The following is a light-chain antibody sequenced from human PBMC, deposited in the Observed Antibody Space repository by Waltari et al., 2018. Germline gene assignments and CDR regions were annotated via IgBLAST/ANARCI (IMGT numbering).Light chain of an antibody. CDR1: ESVLYSSNNKNH. J-gene: IGKJ4*01. V-gene: IGKV4-1*01. Sequence: DIVMTQSPESLAVSLGERATINCKSSESVLYSSNNKNHLAWYQQKPGQPPKLLLYWASTRKSGVPDRFRGSGSETDFTLTVTSLQAEDVAVYYCQQYYSTPLTFGGGTKVEIK. CDR2: WAS. CDR3: QQYYSTPLT.